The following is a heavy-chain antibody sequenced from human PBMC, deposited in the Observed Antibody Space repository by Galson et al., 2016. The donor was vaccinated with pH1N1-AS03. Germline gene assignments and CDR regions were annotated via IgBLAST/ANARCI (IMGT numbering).Heavy chain of an antibody. D-gene: IGHD2/OR15-2a*01. CDR1: DDSINNHIY. Sequence: CSVSDDSINNHIYWSWVRQAPGKGLEWIGEIFHNGNINYNPSLKSRLGTSVDKPSKEISLSLRSVTAADTAVYFCATHKENRRGDFDSWGQGTLVIVSS. CDR2: IFHNGNI. V-gene: IGHV4-4*01. CDR3: ATHKENRRGDFDS. J-gene: IGHJ4*02.